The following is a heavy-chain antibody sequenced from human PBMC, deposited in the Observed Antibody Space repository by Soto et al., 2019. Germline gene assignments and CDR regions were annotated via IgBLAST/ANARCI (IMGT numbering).Heavy chain of an antibody. D-gene: IGHD1-1*01. J-gene: IGHJ4*02. V-gene: IGHV3-23*01. Sequence: EVQLLESGGGLVQPGGSLRLSCAASGFTFSSYTMTWVRQAPGKGLEWVSLIAEDGGTTYNTDSVKGRFTISRDNSKNTVYLQMNSLRAEDTAVYYCAKCCQGGHHGTTDYWGQGTLVTVSS. CDR3: AKCCQGGHHGTTDY. CDR2: IAEDGGTT. CDR1: GFTFSSYT.